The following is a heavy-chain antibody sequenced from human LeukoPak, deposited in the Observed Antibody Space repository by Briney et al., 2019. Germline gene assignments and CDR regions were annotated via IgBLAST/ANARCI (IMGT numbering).Heavy chain of an antibody. D-gene: IGHD3-10*01. CDR1: GFAFTRLA. Sequence: GGSLRLSCAASGFAFTRLAMGWVRQATGKGLEWVSGISDSGSLTYYADSVKGRFTISRDNAKHTLYLQMNSVRAEDTAVYYCARKPDYYGADYWGQGTLVTVSS. V-gene: IGHV3-23*01. CDR3: ARKPDYYGADY. J-gene: IGHJ4*02. CDR2: ISDSGSLT.